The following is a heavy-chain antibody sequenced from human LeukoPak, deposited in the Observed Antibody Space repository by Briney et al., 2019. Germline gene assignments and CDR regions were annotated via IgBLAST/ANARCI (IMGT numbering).Heavy chain of an antibody. Sequence: SETLSLTCTVSGGSISSYYWSWIRQPPGKGLEWIGYIYYSGSTNYNPSLKSRVTISVDTSKNQFSLKLSSVIAADTAVYYCARCSGGSCEQGWFDPWGQGTLVTVSS. CDR1: GGSISSYY. D-gene: IGHD2-15*01. J-gene: IGHJ5*02. CDR2: IYYSGST. CDR3: ARCSGGSCEQGWFDP. V-gene: IGHV4-59*01.